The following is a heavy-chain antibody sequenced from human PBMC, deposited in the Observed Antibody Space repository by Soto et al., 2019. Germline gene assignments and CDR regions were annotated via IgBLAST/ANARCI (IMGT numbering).Heavy chain of an antibody. CDR3: ARVCRFCSSGSPVY. CDR2: ISGGDVYT. J-gene: IGHJ4*02. CDR1: GFTFSSYA. Sequence: PGGSLRLSCAASGFTFSSYAMNWVRQAPGKGLEWVSVISGGDVYTYYADYADSVKGRFTISRDNSKNTLYLQMNSLRAEDTAMYYCARVCRFCSSGSPVYWAQGTLVTVSS. V-gene: IGHV3-23*01. D-gene: IGHD6-25*01.